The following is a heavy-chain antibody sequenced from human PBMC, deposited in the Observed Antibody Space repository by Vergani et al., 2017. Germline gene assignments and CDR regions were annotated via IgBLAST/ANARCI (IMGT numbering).Heavy chain of an antibody. CDR1: GFSLSDYY. V-gene: IGHV3-11*04. Sequence: QGQLVESGGGLVKPGGSLRLSCAASGFSLSDYYMTWIRQAPGKGLEWISYISSSGTTIYYADSVKGRFTISRDNAKNLVFLQMDSLRAEDTALYCCARGAYHVSFEIWGRGTMVTISS. CDR2: ISSSGTTI. D-gene: IGHD3-10*02. CDR3: ARGAYHVSFEI. J-gene: IGHJ3*02.